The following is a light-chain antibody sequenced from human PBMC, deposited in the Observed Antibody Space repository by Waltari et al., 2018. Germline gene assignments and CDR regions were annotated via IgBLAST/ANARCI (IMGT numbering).Light chain of an antibody. CDR1: SCDSGAYEY. V-gene: IGLV2-14*03. CDR2: DLI. Sequence: SDLTQPDSVSGSPGQSITISCSGISCDSGAYEYVSWYQQHPGKAPKVIMYDLISRPSGVSDRFSGSKSGSSASLTISGLQAEEEADYYCSSFTSSTTGIFGGGTKLTVL. CDR3: SSFTSSTTGI. J-gene: IGLJ2*01.